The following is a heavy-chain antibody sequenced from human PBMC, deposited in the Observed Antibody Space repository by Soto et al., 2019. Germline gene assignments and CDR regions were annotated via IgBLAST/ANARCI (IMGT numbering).Heavy chain of an antibody. D-gene: IGHD2-15*01. Sequence: EVQLVQSGAEVKKPGESLKISCKGSGYSFTSYWIGWVRQMPGKGLEWMGIIYPGDSDTRYSPSFQGQVTISADKSISTAYLQWSSLKASDTAMYYCARLLVVVVAATHAFDIWGQGTMVTVSS. J-gene: IGHJ3*02. V-gene: IGHV5-51*03. CDR1: GYSFTSYW. CDR2: IYPGDSDT. CDR3: ARLLVVVVAATHAFDI.